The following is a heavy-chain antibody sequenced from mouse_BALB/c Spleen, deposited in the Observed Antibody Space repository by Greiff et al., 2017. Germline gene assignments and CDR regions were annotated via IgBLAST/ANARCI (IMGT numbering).Heavy chain of an antibody. J-gene: IGHJ2*01. D-gene: IGHD1-1*01. V-gene: IGHV5-9-3*01. CDR2: ISSGGSYT. CDR1: GFTFSSYA. Sequence: EVQGVESGGGLVKPGGSLKLSCAASGFTFSSYAMSWVRQTPEKRLEWVATISSGGSYTYYPDSVKGRFTISRDNAKNTLYLQMSSLRSEDTAMYYCARLGTTVVATYYFDYWGQGTTLTVSS. CDR3: ARLGTTVVATYYFDY.